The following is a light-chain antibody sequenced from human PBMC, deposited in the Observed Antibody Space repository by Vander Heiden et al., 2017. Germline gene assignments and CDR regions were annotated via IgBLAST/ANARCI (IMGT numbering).Light chain of an antibody. CDR2: RNN. Sequence: QSVLTQPPSASGPPGQRVTISCSGSSSNIGSNPVNWYQQLPGTAPKLLIYRNNQRPSGVPDRFSGSKSGTSASLAISGLQSEDEADYYCAAWDDSLNGWVFGGGTKMTVL. V-gene: IGLV1-44*01. CDR3: AAWDDSLNGWV. CDR1: SSNIGSNP. J-gene: IGLJ3*02.